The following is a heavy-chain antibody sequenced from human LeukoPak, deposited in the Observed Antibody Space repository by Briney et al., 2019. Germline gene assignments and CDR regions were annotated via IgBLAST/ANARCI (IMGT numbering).Heavy chain of an antibody. V-gene: IGHV4-59*01. CDR1: GGSISSYY. CDR3: ARDCQYYALSPRAFDI. Sequence: PSETLSLTCTVSGGSISSYYWSWIRQPPGKGLEWIGYIYYSGSTNYNPSLKSRVTISVDTSKNQFSLKLSSVTAADTAVYYCARDCQYYALSPRAFDIWGQGTMVTVSS. CDR2: IYYSGST. D-gene: IGHD1-26*01. J-gene: IGHJ3*02.